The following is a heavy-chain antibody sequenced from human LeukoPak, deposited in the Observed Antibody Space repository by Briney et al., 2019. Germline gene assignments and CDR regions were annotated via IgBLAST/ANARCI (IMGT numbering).Heavy chain of an antibody. CDR2: ISSSSDYI. V-gene: IGHV3-21*01. Sequence: GGSLRLSCAASGFSFISYSMNWVRQAPGKGLEWVSSISSSSDYIYHADSVKGRFTISRDNPKKSLYLQMNSLRAEDTAVYYCARAAYSSTWYSRYFDLWGRGTLVTVSS. J-gene: IGHJ2*01. D-gene: IGHD6-13*01. CDR3: ARAAYSSTWYSRYFDL. CDR1: GFSFISYS.